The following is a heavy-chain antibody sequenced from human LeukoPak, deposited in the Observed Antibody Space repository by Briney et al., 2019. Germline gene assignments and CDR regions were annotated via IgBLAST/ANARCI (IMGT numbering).Heavy chain of an antibody. V-gene: IGHV4-34*01. CDR1: GGSFSGYY. Sequence: SETLSLTCAVYGGSFSGYYWSWIRQPPGKGLEWIGEINHSGSTNYNPSLKSRVTISVDTSKNQFSLKLSSVTAADTAVYYCARKKTIFGVVNDYYYGMDVWGQGTTVTVSS. D-gene: IGHD3-3*01. CDR2: INHSGST. CDR3: ARKKTIFGVVNDYYYGMDV. J-gene: IGHJ6*02.